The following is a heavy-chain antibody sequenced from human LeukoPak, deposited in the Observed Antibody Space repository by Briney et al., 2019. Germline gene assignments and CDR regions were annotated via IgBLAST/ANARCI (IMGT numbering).Heavy chain of an antibody. V-gene: IGHV3-33*06. CDR2: IWYDGSNK. J-gene: IGHJ4*02. CDR3: AKGNTAMVTHYYFDY. Sequence: PGRSLRLSCAASGFTFSSYGMHWVRQAPGKGLEWVAVIWYDGSNKYYADSVKGRFTISRDNSKNTLYLQMNSLRAEDTAVYYCAKGNTAMVTHYYFDYWGQGTLVTVSS. D-gene: IGHD5-18*01. CDR1: GFTFSSYG.